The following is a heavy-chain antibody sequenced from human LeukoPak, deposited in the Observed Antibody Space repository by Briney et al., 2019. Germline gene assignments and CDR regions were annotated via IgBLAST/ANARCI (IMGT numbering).Heavy chain of an antibody. Sequence: GASVKVSCKASGGTFSSYAISWVRQAPGQGLEWMGGIIPIFGTANYAQKFQGRVTITADESTSTAYMELSSLRSDDTAVYYCARDLTYSGSYYVFDYWGQGTLVTVSS. J-gene: IGHJ4*02. V-gene: IGHV1-69*13. CDR1: GGTFSSYA. D-gene: IGHD1-26*01. CDR3: ARDLTYSGSYYVFDY. CDR2: IIPIFGTA.